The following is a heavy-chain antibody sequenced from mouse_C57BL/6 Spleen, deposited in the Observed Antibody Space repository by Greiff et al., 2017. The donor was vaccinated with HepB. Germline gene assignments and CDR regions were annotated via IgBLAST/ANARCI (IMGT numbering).Heavy chain of an antibody. Sequence: EVQVVESGPGLVKPSQSLSLTCSVTGYSITSGYYWNWIRQFPGNKLEWMGYISYDGSNNYNPSLKNRISITRDTSKNQFFLKLNSVTTEDTATYYCAREGSYEERDYWGQGTTLTVSS. D-gene: IGHD2-12*01. CDR3: AREGSYEERDY. CDR2: ISYDGSN. J-gene: IGHJ2*01. V-gene: IGHV3-6*01. CDR1: GYSITSGYY.